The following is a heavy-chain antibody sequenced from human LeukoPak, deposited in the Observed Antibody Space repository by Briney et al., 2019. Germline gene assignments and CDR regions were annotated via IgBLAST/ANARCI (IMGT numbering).Heavy chain of an antibody. V-gene: IGHV4-39*07. J-gene: IGHJ2*01. CDR1: GGSISSSSYY. D-gene: IGHD6-19*01. CDR2: IYYSGST. CDR3: ARVTPQVLITQWLVPPDWYFDL. Sequence: PSETLSLTCTVSGGSISSSSYYWGWIRQPPGKGLEWIGSIYYSGSTYYNPSLKSRVTISVDTSKNQFSLKLSSVTAADTAVYYCARVTPQVLITQWLVPPDWYFDLRGRGTLVTVSS.